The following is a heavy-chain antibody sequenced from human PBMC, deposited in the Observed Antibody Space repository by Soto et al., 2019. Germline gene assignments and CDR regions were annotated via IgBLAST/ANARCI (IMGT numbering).Heavy chain of an antibody. J-gene: IGHJ6*02. Sequence: SETLSLTCTVSGGSISSYYWSWIRQPPGKGLEWIGYIYYSGSTNYNPSLKSRVTISVDTSKNQFSLKLSSVTAADTAVYYCARDNDYVWGSYRPYYYGMDVWGQGTTVTVSS. CDR1: GGSISSYY. CDR3: ARDNDYVWGSYRPYYYGMDV. CDR2: IYYSGST. V-gene: IGHV4-59*01. D-gene: IGHD3-16*02.